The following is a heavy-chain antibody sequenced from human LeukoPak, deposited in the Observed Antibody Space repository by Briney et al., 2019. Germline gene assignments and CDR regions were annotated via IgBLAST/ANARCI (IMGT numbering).Heavy chain of an antibody. V-gene: IGHV3-30-3*01. J-gene: IGHJ4*02. CDR3: ARDYTPYYFDY. Sequence: GGSLRLSCAASGFTFSSYAMHWVRQAPGEGLEWVAVISYDGSNKYYADSVKGRFTISRDNSKNTLYLQMNSLRAEDTAVYYCARDYTPYYFDYWGQGTLVTVSS. CDR1: GFTFSSYA. CDR2: ISYDGSNK.